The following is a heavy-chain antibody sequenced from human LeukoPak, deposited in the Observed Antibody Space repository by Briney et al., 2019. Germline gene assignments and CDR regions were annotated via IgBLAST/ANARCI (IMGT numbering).Heavy chain of an antibody. CDR2: INHSGST. D-gene: IGHD3-10*01. J-gene: IGHJ5*02. CDR3: ARRPYYGSGSYYNVWWFDP. CDR1: GGSFSGYY. Sequence: SETLSLTCAVYGGSFSGYYWSWIRQPPGKGLEWIGEINHSGSTNYNPSLKSRVTISVDTSKNQFSLKLSSVTAADTAVYYCARRPYYGSGSYYNVWWFDPWGQGTLVTDSS. V-gene: IGHV4-34*01.